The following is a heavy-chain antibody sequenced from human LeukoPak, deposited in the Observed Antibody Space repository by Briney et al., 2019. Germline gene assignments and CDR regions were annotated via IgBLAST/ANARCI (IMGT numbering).Heavy chain of an antibody. CDR1: GFTFSSYG. CDR2: ISYDGSNK. Sequence: PGRSLRLSCAASGFTFSSYGMHWVRQAPGKGLEWVAVISYDGSNKYYADSVKGRFTISRDNSKNTLYLQMNSLRAEDTAVYYCARVRGSTMYHYYMDVWGKGTTVTASS. J-gene: IGHJ6*03. D-gene: IGHD3-3*01. CDR3: ARVRGSTMYHYYMDV. V-gene: IGHV3-30*03.